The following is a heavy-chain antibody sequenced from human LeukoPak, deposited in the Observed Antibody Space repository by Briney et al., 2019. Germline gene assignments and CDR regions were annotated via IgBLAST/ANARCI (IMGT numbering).Heavy chain of an antibody. D-gene: IGHD3-10*01. J-gene: IGHJ3*02. CDR1: GFTFSTYA. CDR3: ALGHMVRGALGAFDI. Sequence: GGSLRLSCVASGFTFSTYAMNWVRQAPGKGLEWVSVISGSGGSTYYADSVKGRFTISRDNAKNSLYLQMNSLRAEDTAVYYCALGHMVRGALGAFDIWGQGTMVTVSS. CDR2: ISGSGGST. V-gene: IGHV3-23*01.